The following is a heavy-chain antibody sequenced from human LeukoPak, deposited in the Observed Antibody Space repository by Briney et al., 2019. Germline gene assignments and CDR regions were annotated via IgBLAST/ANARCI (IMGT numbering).Heavy chain of an antibody. V-gene: IGHV4-4*02. CDR1: GFTFSTYG. CDR2: IYYRGST. Sequence: GSLRLSCAASGFTFSTYGMSWVRQPPGKGLEWIGNIYYRGSTYYNPSLKSRVTISVDTSKNQFSLKLSSVTAADTAVYYCAGDQGTIILGYFDYWGQGTLVTVSS. CDR3: AGDQGTIILGYFDY. D-gene: IGHD3-22*01. J-gene: IGHJ4*02.